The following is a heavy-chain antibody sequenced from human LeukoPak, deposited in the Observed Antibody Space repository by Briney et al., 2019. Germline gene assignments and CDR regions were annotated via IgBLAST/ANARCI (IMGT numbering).Heavy chain of an antibody. CDR2: IKQDGSEK. CDR3: ARDCGILRIDCSDALDI. D-gene: IGHD2-21*01. V-gene: IGHV3-7*03. Sequence: GGSLRLSCAASGFTFSSYWMHWVRQAPGKGLEWVANIKQDGSEKYYVDSVKGRFSISRDNARNSLHPQMNSLRAEDTAVYYCARDCGILRIDCSDALDIWGQGTMVTVSS. CDR1: GFTFSSYW. J-gene: IGHJ3*02.